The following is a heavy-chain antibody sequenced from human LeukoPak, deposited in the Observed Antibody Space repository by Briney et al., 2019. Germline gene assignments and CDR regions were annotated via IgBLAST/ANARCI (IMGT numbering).Heavy chain of an antibody. CDR2: IYHSGST. CDR1: GGSISSGGYY. V-gene: IGHV4-30-2*01. CDR3: ARGRVSRYEA. D-gene: IGHD1-14*01. J-gene: IGHJ5*02. Sequence: SETLSLTCTVSGGSISSGGYYWSWIRQPPGKGLEWIGYIYHSGSTYYNPSLKSRVTISVDRSKNQFSLKLSSVTAADTAVYYCARGRVSRYEAWGQGTLVTVSS.